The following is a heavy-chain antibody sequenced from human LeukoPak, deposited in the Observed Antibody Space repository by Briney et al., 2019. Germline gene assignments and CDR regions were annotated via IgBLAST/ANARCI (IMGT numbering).Heavy chain of an antibody. V-gene: IGHV1-2*02. CDR3: ARGGLRVMVYRLYYMDV. J-gene: IGHJ6*03. CDR1: GYTFTTYY. D-gene: IGHD2-8*01. CDR2: IDPNSAGT. Sequence: ASVKVSCKASGYTFTTYYIHWVRQAPGQGLEWMGWIDPNSAGTNYAQKFQGRVTMTRDTSISTAYMELTRLRSDDTAVYYCARGGLRVMVYRLYYMDVWGKGTTVTVSS.